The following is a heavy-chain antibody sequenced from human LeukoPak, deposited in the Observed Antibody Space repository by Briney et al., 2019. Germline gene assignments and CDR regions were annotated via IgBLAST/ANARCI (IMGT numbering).Heavy chain of an antibody. Sequence: GGSLRLSYAASGFTFRDLYMGWVRQAPGKGLEWVGRITDKPHGYTTKYAASLEGRFTISRDDSQNSLYLQINSLKTEDTAIYYCTRENYEKLDSWGQGTLVTVSS. D-gene: IGHD1-7*01. CDR2: ITDKPHGYTT. CDR1: GFTFRDLY. V-gene: IGHV3-72*01. J-gene: IGHJ4*02. CDR3: TRENYEKLDS.